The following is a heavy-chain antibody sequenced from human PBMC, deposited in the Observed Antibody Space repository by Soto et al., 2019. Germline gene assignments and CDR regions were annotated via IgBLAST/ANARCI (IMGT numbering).Heavy chain of an antibody. CDR2: MYYRGST. Sequence: XXTLSLPFSVSGGSITSYYWGWIPLPPGKGLEWIGDMYYRGSTYYNPALKSRVTISVDTSKNQFSVKLSSVTAPDTAVYYCARGSYYYDSSGYYHYWGQGTLVTVSS. CDR3: ARGSYYYDSSGYYHY. D-gene: IGHD3-22*01. CDR1: GGSITSYY. J-gene: IGHJ4*02. V-gene: IGHV4-59*08.